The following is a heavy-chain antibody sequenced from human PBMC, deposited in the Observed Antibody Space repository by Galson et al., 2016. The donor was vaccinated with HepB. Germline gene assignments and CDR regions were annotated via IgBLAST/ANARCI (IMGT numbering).Heavy chain of an antibody. CDR2: SNIYDGTI. CDR1: GYIFTSSG. CDR3: ARDWDFNMDV. D-gene: IGHD1-26*01. J-gene: IGHJ6*04. V-gene: IGHV1-18*04. Sequence: SVKVSCKASGYIFTSSGISWMRQAPGQGLEWMGWSNIYDGTINYARKFQGRVSLTTDTSTRTAYMELRSLRFDDTAVYYCARDWDFNMDVWGKGTTVTVSS.